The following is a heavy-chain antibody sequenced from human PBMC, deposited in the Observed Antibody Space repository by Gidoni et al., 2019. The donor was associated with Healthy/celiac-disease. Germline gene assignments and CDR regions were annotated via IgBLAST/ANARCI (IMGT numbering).Heavy chain of an antibody. Sequence: QLQLQESGPGLVKPSETLSLTCTVSGGSISSSSYYWGWIRQPPGKGLEGIGSIYYSGSTYYNPSLKSRVTISVYTSKNQFSLKLSSVTAADTAVYYCARTFGYCSGGSCYGDFDYWGQGTLVTVSS. J-gene: IGHJ4*02. CDR1: GGSISSSSYY. D-gene: IGHD2-15*01. CDR2: IYYSGST. CDR3: ARTFGYCSGGSCYGDFDY. V-gene: IGHV4-39*01.